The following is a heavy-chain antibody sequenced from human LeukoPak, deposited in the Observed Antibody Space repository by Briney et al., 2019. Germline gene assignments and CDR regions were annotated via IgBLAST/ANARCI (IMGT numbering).Heavy chain of an antibody. J-gene: IGHJ4*02. V-gene: IGHV3-74*01. CDR2: INSDGSST. CDR3: ARVLFYGSGNYYFDY. Sequence: PGGSLRLSCAASGFTFSGYWMHWVRQAPGKGLVWVSRINSDGSSTTYADSVKGRFSISRENAKNTVFLQMNSLRAEDTAVYYCARVLFYGSGNYYFDYWGQGTLVTVSS. D-gene: IGHD3-10*01. CDR1: GFTFSGYW.